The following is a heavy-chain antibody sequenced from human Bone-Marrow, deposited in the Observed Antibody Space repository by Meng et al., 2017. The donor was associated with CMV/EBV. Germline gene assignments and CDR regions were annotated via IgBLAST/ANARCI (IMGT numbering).Heavy chain of an antibody. CDR3: ARGALSYIVVVAAARVNAFDI. D-gene: IGHD2-2*01. V-gene: IGHV3-11*04. J-gene: IGHJ3*02. CDR1: GFTFSDYY. Sequence: GESLKISCAASGFTFSDYYMSWIRQAPGKGLEWVSYISSSGSTIYYADSVKGRFTISRDNAKNSLYLQMNSLRAEDTAVYYCARGALSYIVVVAAARVNAFDIWGQGTMVTVSS. CDR2: ISSSGSTI.